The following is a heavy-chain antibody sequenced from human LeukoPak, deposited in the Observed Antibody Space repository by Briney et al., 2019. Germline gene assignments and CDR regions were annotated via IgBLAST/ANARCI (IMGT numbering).Heavy chain of an antibody. CDR1: GGSFSGYY. CDR3: ARGPHMTTVTAPFDY. CDR2: INHSGST. V-gene: IGHV4-34*01. J-gene: IGHJ4*02. Sequence: ASETLSLTCAVYGGSFSGYYWSWIRQPPGKGLEWIGEINHSGSTNYNPSLKSRVTISVDTSKNQFSQKLSSVTAADTAVYYCARGPHMTTVTAPFDYWGQGTLVTVSS. D-gene: IGHD4-17*01.